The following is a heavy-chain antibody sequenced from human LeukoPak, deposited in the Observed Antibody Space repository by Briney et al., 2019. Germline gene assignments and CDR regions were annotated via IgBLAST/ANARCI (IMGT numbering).Heavy chain of an antibody. CDR3: ARRGPYYYGSGSYQDPLSPFDY. CDR1: GGSISSSSYY. Sequence: PSETLSLTCTVSGGSISSSSYYWGWIRQPPGKGLEWIGTIYYSGSTYYNPSLKSRVTISVDTSKNQFSLKLSSVTAADTAVYYCARRGPYYYGSGSYQDPLSPFDYWGQGTLVTVSS. J-gene: IGHJ4*02. CDR2: IYYSGST. D-gene: IGHD3-10*01. V-gene: IGHV4-39*07.